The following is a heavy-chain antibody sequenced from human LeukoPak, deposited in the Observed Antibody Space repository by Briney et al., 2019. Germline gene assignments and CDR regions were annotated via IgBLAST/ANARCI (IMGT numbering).Heavy chain of an antibody. D-gene: IGHD1-26*01. CDR3: ARRVGGYFDY. V-gene: IGHV3-7*03. Sequence: YVDSVKGRFTISRDNAKNSLYLQINSLRAEDTALYYCARRVGGYFDYWGQGTLVSVSS. J-gene: IGHJ4*02.